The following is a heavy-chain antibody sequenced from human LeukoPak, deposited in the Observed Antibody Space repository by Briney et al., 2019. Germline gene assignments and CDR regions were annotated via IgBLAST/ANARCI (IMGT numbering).Heavy chain of an antibody. CDR1: GGSISSYY. CDR3: ARDGGYGRGWFDP. V-gene: IGHV4-59*01. CDR2: IYYSGST. D-gene: IGHD5-12*01. J-gene: IGHJ5*02. Sequence: PSETLSLTCTVSGGSISSYYWSWIRQPPGKGLEWIGYIYYSGSTNYNPSLKSRVTISVDTSKNQFSLKLSSVTAADTAVYYCARDGGYGRGWFDPWGQGTLVTASS.